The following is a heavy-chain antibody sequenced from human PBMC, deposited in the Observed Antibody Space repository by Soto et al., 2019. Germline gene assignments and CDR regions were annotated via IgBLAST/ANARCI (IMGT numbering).Heavy chain of an antibody. CDR1: GGSISSSNW. CDR2: IYHSGST. D-gene: IGHD3-22*01. Sequence: QVQLQESGPGLVKPSGTLSLTCAVSGGSISSSNWWSWVRQPPGKGLEWIGEIYHSGSTNYNPSLKSRVTIAVDKSKNQFPLKLSSVTAADTAVYYCVSQRGYDSSGYYYYFDYWGQGTLVTVSS. J-gene: IGHJ4*02. CDR3: VSQRGYDSSGYYYYFDY. V-gene: IGHV4-4*02.